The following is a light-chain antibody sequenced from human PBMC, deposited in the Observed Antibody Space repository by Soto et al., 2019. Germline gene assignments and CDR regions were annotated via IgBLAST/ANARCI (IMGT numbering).Light chain of an antibody. CDR3: SSYTSSSTGV. J-gene: IGLJ3*02. Sequence: QSALTQPASVSGSPGQSIIISCTGTSSDVGGYNYVSWYQQHPGKAPKLMIYEVSNRPSGVSDRFSGSKSGNTASLTISGLQAEDEADYYCSSYTSSSTGVFGGGTKLNVL. V-gene: IGLV2-14*01. CDR1: SSDVGGYNY. CDR2: EVS.